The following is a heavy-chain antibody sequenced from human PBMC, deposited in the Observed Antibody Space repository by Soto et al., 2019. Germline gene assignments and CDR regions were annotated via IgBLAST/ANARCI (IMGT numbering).Heavy chain of an antibody. V-gene: IGHV1-18*01. CDR1: GNFCTKYG. Sequence: QVQLVQSGAEVKRPGASVKVSCKTPGNFCTKYGISWVRQAPGQGLEWMGWINGHTGSTNYAPKFRGRVTMTTDTSTSIVYMELSSLTSDDTAVYYCGRDGDQRDQRYLDYWGQGTLVSV. CDR3: GRDGDQRDQRYLDY. CDR2: INGHTGST. D-gene: IGHD7-27*01. J-gene: IGHJ4*02.